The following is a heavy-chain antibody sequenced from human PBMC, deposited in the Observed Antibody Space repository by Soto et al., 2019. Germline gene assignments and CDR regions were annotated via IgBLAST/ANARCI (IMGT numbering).Heavy chain of an antibody. CDR1: GYRFSSYW. D-gene: IGHD6-6*01. CDR2: IYPGDSDT. V-gene: IGHV5-51*01. J-gene: IGHJ3*01. CDR3: ARHREGSTSSEPFDV. Sequence: GESLKISCKASGYRFSSYWIGWVRQMPGKGLEWMGIIYPGDSDTRKSPSFQGQVTISADKSISTAYLQWSSLKASDTAMYYCARHREGSTSSEPFDVWGQGTMVTLSS.